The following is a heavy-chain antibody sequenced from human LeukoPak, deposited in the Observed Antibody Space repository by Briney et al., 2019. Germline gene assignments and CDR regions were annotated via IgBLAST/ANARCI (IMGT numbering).Heavy chain of an antibody. D-gene: IGHD3-10*01. J-gene: IGHJ4*02. Sequence: ASETLSLTCAVYGGSFSGYYWSWIRQPPGKGLEWIGEINHSGSTNYNPSLKSRVTISVDTSKNQFSLKLSSVTAADTAVYYCASATMVRGVMNFDYWGQGTLVTVSS. CDR3: ASATMVRGVMNFDY. CDR2: INHSGST. V-gene: IGHV4-34*01. CDR1: GGSFSGYY.